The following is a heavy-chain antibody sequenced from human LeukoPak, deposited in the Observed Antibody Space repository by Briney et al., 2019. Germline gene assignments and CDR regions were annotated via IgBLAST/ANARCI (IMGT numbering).Heavy chain of an antibody. J-gene: IGHJ4*02. CDR2: ISGSGGST. Sequence: GGSLRLSCAASGFTFSSFAMSWVRQAPGKGLEWVSSISGSGGSTFYADSVKGRFTISRDNSKNTLYLQMNSLRAEDTAVYYCAKATYYYGSSGYYYYFDYWGQGTLVTVSS. V-gene: IGHV3-23*01. CDR1: GFTFSSFA. D-gene: IGHD3-22*01. CDR3: AKATYYYGSSGYYYYFDY.